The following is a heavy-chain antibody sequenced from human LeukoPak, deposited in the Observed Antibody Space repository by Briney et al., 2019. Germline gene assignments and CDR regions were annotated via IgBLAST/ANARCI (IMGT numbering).Heavy chain of an antibody. CDR2: ISYDGSNK. CDR3: AKSTASGYSNDY. Sequence: GRSLRLSCAASGFTFSSYGMHWVRQAPGKGLEWVAVISYDGSNKYYADSVKGRFTISRDNSKNTLYLQRNSLRAEDTAVYYCAKSTASGYSNDYWGQGTLVTVSS. CDR1: GFTFSSYG. V-gene: IGHV3-30*18. D-gene: IGHD3-22*01. J-gene: IGHJ4*02.